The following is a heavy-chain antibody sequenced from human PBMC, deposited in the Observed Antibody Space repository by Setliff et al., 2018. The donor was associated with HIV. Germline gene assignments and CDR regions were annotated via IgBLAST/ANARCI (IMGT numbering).Heavy chain of an antibody. D-gene: IGHD6-19*01. V-gene: IGHV1-18*01. CDR1: GYTFTSYG. J-gene: IGHJ3*02. Sequence: ASVKVSCKASGYTFTSYGISWVRQAPGQGLEWMGWISTYNGNTNYAQKLQGRVTMTTDTSTSTAYMELRSLKSDDTAIYFCARDNSVGSGWRLDAFDIWGQGTMVTVSS. CDR3: ARDNSVGSGWRLDAFDI. CDR2: ISTYNGNT.